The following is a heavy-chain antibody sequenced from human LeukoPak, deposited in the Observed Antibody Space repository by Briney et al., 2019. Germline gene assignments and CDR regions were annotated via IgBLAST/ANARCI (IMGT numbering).Heavy chain of an antibody. Sequence: ASVKVSCKASGYTFTNFYLHWVRQAPGQGLEWMGIINPTTGSTTYAQKFQGRVTMTRDMSTSTVYMELSSLRSEDTAVYFCARDLNPQSIGMRAFDIWGQGTSVTVS. V-gene: IGHV1-46*01. CDR2: INPTTGST. CDR3: ARDLNPQSIGMRAFDI. J-gene: IGHJ3*02. CDR1: GYTFTNFY. D-gene: IGHD1-14*01.